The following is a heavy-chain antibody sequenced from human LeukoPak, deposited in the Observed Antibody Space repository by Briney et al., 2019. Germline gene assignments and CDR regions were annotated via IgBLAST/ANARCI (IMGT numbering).Heavy chain of an antibody. J-gene: IGHJ4*02. D-gene: IGHD5-12*01. CDR3: AREGRVSGYDFDC. CDR1: GFTFSRYL. CDR2: INSNGSSI. Sequence: GGSLRLSCAASGFTFSRYLLHWVRQAPGKGLVWVSRINSNGSSITYADAVKGRFTISRDNDKKTLYLQMNSLRVEDTPVYYCAREGRVSGYDFDCWGEGTLVTVSS. V-gene: IGHV3-74*01.